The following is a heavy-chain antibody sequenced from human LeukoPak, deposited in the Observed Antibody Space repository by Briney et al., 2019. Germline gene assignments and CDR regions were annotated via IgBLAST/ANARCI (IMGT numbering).Heavy chain of an antibody. CDR3: ASRNPPAYCGGDCPAEYFQH. J-gene: IGHJ1*01. V-gene: IGHV4-39*01. CDR1: GGSISSSSYY. Sequence: PSETLSLTCTVSGGSISSSSYYWGWIRQPPGKGLEWIGSIYYSGSTYYNPSLKSRVTISVDTSKNQFSLKLSSVTAADTAVYYCASRNPPAYCGGDCPAEYFQHWGQGTLVTVSS. D-gene: IGHD2-21*02. CDR2: IYYSGST.